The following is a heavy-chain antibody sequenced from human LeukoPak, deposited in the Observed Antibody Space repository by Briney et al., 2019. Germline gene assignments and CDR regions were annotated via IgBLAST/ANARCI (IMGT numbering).Heavy chain of an antibody. CDR1: GGSISSYY. D-gene: IGHD3-22*01. V-gene: IGHV4-34*01. J-gene: IGHJ3*02. Sequence: PSETLSLTCTVSGGSISSYYWNWIRQPPGKGLEWIGEVSHSGSTNYNPSLKSRITISVDTSKNQFSLRLSSVTAADTAVYFCARYRHILHYYDSGTNAFDIWGQGTMVTVSS. CDR2: VSHSGST. CDR3: ARYRHILHYYDSGTNAFDI.